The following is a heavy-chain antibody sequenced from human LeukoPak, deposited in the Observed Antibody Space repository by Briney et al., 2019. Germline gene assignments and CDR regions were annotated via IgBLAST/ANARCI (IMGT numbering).Heavy chain of an antibody. CDR2: IYYSGST. J-gene: IGHJ2*01. Sequence: SETLSLTCTVSGGSISSSSYYWGWIRQPPGKGLEWIGSIYYSGSTYYNPSLKSRVTISVDTSKNQFSLKLSSVTAADTAVYYCARREVNYWYFDLWGRGTLVTVSS. CDR3: ARREVNYWYFDL. V-gene: IGHV4-39*01. CDR1: GGSISSSSYY.